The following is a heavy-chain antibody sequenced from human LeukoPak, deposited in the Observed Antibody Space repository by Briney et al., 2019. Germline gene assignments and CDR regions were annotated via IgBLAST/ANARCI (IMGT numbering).Heavy chain of an antibody. CDR3: ARYCSSTSCYWFDP. Sequence: LSCAASGFTFSSYAMSWVRQPPGKGLEWIGEINLRGSTKYNPSLKSRVTISGDTSKNQFSLKLSSVTAADTAVYYCARYCSSTSCYWFDPWGQGTLVTVSS. J-gene: IGHJ5*02. V-gene: IGHV4-34*01. CDR1: GFTFSSYA. CDR2: INLRGST. D-gene: IGHD2-2*01.